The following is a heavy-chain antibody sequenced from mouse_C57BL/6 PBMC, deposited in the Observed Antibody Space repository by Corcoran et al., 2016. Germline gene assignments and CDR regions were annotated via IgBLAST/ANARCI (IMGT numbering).Heavy chain of an antibody. V-gene: IGHV9-3*01. J-gene: IGHJ1*03. CDR3: ARPGSSYVYWYFDV. Sequence: QIQLVQSGPELKKPGETVKISCKASGYTFTTHGMSWVKQAPGKGLKWMGWINTYSGVPTYADDFKGRFAFSLETYASTAYLQINNLKNEDTATYFCARPGSSYVYWYFDVCGTGTTVTVSS. CDR1: GYTFTTHG. CDR2: INTYSGVP. D-gene: IGHD1-1*01.